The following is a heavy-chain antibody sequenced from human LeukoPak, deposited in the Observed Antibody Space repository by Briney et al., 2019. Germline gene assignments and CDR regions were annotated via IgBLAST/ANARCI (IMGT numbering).Heavy chain of an antibody. V-gene: IGHV4-30-2*01. Sequence: SQTLSLTCAVSGGSISSGGYSWSWIRQPPGKGLEWIGYIYDSGSKYYNPSLKSRVTISVDKSKNQFSLNRSSVTAADTAVYYCARGVPAAVTNYFDYWGQGTLVTVSS. D-gene: IGHD2-2*01. CDR3: ARGVPAAVTNYFDY. CDR1: GGSISSGGYS. J-gene: IGHJ4*02. CDR2: IYDSGSK.